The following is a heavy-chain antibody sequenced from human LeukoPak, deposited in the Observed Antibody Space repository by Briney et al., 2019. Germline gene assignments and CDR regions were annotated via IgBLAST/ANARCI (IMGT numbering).Heavy chain of an antibody. D-gene: IGHD4-23*01. CDR3: ARDGNANAYYYYYYMDV. J-gene: IGHJ6*03. CDR1: GYTFTSYA. V-gene: IGHV7-4-1*02. Sequence: ASVKVSCKASGYTFTSYAMNWVRQAPGQGLEWMGWTNTNTGNPTYAQGFTGRFVFSLDTSVSTAYLQISSLKAEDTAVYYCARDGNANAYYYYYYMDVWGKGTTVTVSS. CDR2: TNTNTGNP.